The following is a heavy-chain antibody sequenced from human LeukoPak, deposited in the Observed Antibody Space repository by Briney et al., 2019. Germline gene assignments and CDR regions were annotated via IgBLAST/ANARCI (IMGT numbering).Heavy chain of an antibody. CDR3: ARVPRGSSPGYFDY. V-gene: IGHV4-30-4*08. CDR1: GGSVSSGSYY. J-gene: IGHJ4*02. Sequence: SETLSLTCTVSGGSVSSGSYYWSWIRQPPGKGLGWIGYIYYSGSTYYNPSLKSRVTISVDTSKNQFSLKLSSVTAADTAVYYCARVPRGSSPGYFDYWGQGTLVTVSS. D-gene: IGHD6-13*01. CDR2: IYYSGST.